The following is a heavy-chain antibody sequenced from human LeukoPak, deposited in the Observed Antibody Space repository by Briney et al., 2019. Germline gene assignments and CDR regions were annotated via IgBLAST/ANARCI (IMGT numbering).Heavy chain of an antibody. V-gene: IGHV1-2*02. CDR3: ARDRGVGATLGLMDV. Sequence: ASVKVSCKASGYSFIDYSMHWVRQAPGQGLEWMGWINRNSGATKYAQKFEGRVTMTRDTSVTTAYMELSSLRSDDTAVYFCARDRGVGATLGLMDVWGQGAPVTVSS. CDR1: GYSFIDYS. J-gene: IGHJ6*02. CDR2: INRNSGAT. D-gene: IGHD1-26*01.